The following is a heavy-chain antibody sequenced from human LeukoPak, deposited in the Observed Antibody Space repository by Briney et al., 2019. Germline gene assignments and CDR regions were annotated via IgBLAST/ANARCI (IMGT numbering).Heavy chain of an antibody. V-gene: IGHV3-73*01. J-gene: IGHJ4*02. CDR3: AKGVVPVIAMNYFDN. Sequence: GGSLKLSCAASGFTFSGSAMHWVRQASGKGLEWVGRIRSKANSYATAYAASVKGRFTISRDDSKNTAYLQMNSLKTEDTAVYYCAKGVVPVIAMNYFDNWGQGTLVTVSS. CDR2: IRSKANSYAT. D-gene: IGHD2-21*01. CDR1: GFTFSGSA.